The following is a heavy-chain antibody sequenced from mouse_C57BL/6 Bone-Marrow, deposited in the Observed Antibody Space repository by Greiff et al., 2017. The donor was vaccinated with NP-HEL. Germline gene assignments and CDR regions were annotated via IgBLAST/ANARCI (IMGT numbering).Heavy chain of an antibody. CDR1: GYTFTDYE. J-gene: IGHJ4*01. V-gene: IGHV1-15*01. CDR2: IDPETGGT. Sequence: QVQLQQSGAELVRPGASVTLSCKASGYTFTDYEMHWVKQTPVHGLEWIGAIDPETGGTAYNQKFKGKAILTADKSSSTAYMALRSLTSEDSAVYYCTSGWLLRAMDYWGQGTSVTVSS. CDR3: TSGWLLRAMDY. D-gene: IGHD2-3*01.